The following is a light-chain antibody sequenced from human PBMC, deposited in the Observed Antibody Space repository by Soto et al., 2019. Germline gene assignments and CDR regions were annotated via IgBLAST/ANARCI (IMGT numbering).Light chain of an antibody. J-gene: IGKJ4*01. CDR1: QSISSY. Sequence: DIQMNQPPSSLSASVGDRVTITCRASQSISSYLNWYQQKPGKAPKLLIYAASSLQSGVPSRFSGSGSGTDFTRTISSLQPEDFATYYCQQSYSTPRLTFGGGTKVDIK. CDR3: QQSYSTPRLT. CDR2: AAS. V-gene: IGKV1-39*01.